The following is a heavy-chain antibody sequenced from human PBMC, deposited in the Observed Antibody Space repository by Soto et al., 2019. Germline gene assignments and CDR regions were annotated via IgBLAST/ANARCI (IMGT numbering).Heavy chain of an antibody. CDR1: GYTFTSYG. CDR2: ISAYNGNT. D-gene: IGHD3-10*01. Sequence: ASVKASCQASGYTFTSYGLSKVRQAPGQGLEWMGWISAYNGNTNYAQKLQGRVTMTTDTSTSTAYMELRSLRSDDTAVYYCGRGGHYGSASPLGYWGQGTLVTVSS. J-gene: IGHJ4*02. V-gene: IGHV1-18*01. CDR3: GRGGHYGSASPLGY.